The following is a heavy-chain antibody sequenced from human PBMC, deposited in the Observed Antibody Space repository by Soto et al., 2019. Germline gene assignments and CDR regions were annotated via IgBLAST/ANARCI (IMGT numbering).Heavy chain of an antibody. CDR1: GGSISSSSYY. Sequence: QLQLQESGPGLVKPSETLSLTCTVSGGSISSSSYYWGWIRQPPGKGLEWIGSIYYSGSTYYNPSLKSRVTISVDTSKNQFSLKLSSVTAADTAAYYCARLDLGDYVSNRFDYWGQGTLVTVSS. D-gene: IGHD3-16*01. V-gene: IGHV4-39*01. CDR3: ARLDLGDYVSNRFDY. CDR2: IYYSGST. J-gene: IGHJ4*02.